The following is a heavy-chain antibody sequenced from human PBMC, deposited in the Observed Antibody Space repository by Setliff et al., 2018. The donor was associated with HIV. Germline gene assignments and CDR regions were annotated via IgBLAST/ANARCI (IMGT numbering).Heavy chain of an antibody. CDR2: IFARGGT. V-gene: IGHV4-61*02. J-gene: IGHJ4*02. Sequence: SETLSLTCTVSGGSISSGSYYWSWIRQPAGKGLEWIGRIFARGGTTYSPALRSRVTMSVDMSKSQVSLKLKSVDAADTAVYYCARESYGGWYLSEFWGQGILVTVSS. CDR1: GGSISSGSYY. D-gene: IGHD6-19*01. CDR3: ARESYGGWYLSEF.